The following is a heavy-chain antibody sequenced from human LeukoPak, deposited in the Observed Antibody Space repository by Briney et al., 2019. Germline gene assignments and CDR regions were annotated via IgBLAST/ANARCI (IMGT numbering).Heavy chain of an antibody. CDR1: GGSFSGYY. Sequence: SETLSLTCAVYGGSFSGYYWSWIRQPPGKGLEWIGEINHSGSTNYNPSLKSRVTISVDTSKNQFSLKLSSVTAADTAVYYCARENPYYYGSRSYYNARRIFDYWGQGTLVTVSS. CDR2: INHSGST. D-gene: IGHD3-10*01. CDR3: ARENPYYYGSRSYYNARRIFDY. V-gene: IGHV4-34*01. J-gene: IGHJ4*02.